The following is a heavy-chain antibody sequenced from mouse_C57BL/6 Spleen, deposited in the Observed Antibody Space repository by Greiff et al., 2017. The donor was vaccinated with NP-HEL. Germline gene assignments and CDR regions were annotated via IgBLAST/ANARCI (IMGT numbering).Heavy chain of an antibody. CDR2: ISYDGSN. J-gene: IGHJ2*01. CDR3: ASFYDDYDGGYFGG. CDR1: GYSITSGYY. V-gene: IGHV3-6*01. Sequence: EVQLQESGPGLVKPSQSLSLTCSVTGYSITSGYYWYWLRQFPGNKLEWMGYISYDGSNNYNPSLTNRISLTRDTSKNQFFLKLNSVTTEDTATYYCASFYDDYDGGYFGGRGKGTTLTVAS. D-gene: IGHD2-4*01.